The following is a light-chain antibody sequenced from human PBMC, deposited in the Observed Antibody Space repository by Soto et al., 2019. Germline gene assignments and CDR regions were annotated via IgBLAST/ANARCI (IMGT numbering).Light chain of an antibody. J-gene: IGKJ4*01. Sequence: EIVMTQSPVTLSVSPGERATLSCRASQSVSGNLAWYQQKPGQTPGLLFYGASTRAPGIPARFSGSTSGTEFTLAISRLQSEDFAVYYCQQYDSWPLTFGGGTMVDIK. CDR3: QQYDSWPLT. CDR2: GAS. CDR1: QSVSGN. V-gene: IGKV3-15*01.